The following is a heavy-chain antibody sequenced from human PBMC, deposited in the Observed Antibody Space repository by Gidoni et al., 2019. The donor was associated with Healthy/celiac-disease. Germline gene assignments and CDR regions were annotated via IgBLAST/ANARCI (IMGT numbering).Heavy chain of an antibody. CDR2: IWYDGSNK. CDR3: ARDDGPETTPERSWFDP. J-gene: IGHJ5*02. CDR1: GFTFRSYG. V-gene: IGHV3-33*01. Sequence: QVQLVESGGGVAQPGRSLRLSCAASGFTFRSYGLHWVRQAPGKGLEWVAFIWYDGSNKSYADSVKGRFTISRDNSKNTLYLQMNSLRAEDTAVYYCARDDGPETTPERSWFDPWGQGTLVTVSS.